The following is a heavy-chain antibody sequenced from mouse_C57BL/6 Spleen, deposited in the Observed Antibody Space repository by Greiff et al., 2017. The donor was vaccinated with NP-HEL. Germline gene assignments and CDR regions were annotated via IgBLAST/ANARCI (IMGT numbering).Heavy chain of an antibody. J-gene: IGHJ4*01. Sequence: QVQLQQSGAELVRPGASVKLSCKASGYTFTDYYINWVKQRPGQGLEWIARIYPGSGNTYYNEKFKGKATLTAEKSSSTAYMQLSSLTSEDSAVYFCARSESSGYDAMDYWGQGTSVTVSS. CDR3: ARSESSGYDAMDY. D-gene: IGHD3-2*02. CDR2: IYPGSGNT. V-gene: IGHV1-76*01. CDR1: GYTFTDYY.